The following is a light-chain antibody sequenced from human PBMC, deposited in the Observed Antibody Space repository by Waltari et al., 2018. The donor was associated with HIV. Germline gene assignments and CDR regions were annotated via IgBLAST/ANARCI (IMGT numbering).Light chain of an antibody. CDR2: EAS. CDR3: QLWDSRGNHVV. V-gene: IGLV3-21*04. J-gene: IGLJ2*01. CDR1: NIGGES. Sequence: SFVLTPSPSMSVAPGETARIACGGNNIGGESVHWYQQKPGQAPVLVMYEASDRPSGIPERFSGSTSKNTATLTISRVEAGDEADYYCQLWDSRGNHVVFGGGTKLTVL.